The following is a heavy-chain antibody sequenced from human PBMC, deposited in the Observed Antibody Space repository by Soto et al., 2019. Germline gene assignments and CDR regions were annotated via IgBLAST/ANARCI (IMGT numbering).Heavy chain of an antibody. D-gene: IGHD6-19*01. CDR2: LWVAESKT. Sequence: QVQLLVSGGCVVQPGTSLRLYCVASGFTFDSPGMHWVSQAPGKGLEWVDILWVAESKTYYADSAKGRLNISRDNSQNTAYLELNSVIADDTDVYYCTTVAVTFDYRGQGARVTVSA. CDR1: GFTFDSPG. CDR3: TTVAVTFDY. V-gene: IGHV3-33*01. J-gene: IGHJ4*02.